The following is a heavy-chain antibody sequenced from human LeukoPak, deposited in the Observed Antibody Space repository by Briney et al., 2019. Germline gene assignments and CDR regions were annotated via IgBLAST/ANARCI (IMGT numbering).Heavy chain of an antibody. J-gene: IGHJ6*04. D-gene: IGHD1/OR15-1a*01. CDR2: IRSKADSYAT. Sequence: GGSLKLSCAASGFTFSGSAMHWVRQASGKGLEWVGRIRSKADSYATVYAASVKGRFTVSRDDSENTAYLQMIGLKTEGTAVYYCVRDLLNNNYYAMDVWGKGTTVTVSS. V-gene: IGHV3-73*01. CDR1: GFTFSGSA. CDR3: VRDLLNNNYYAMDV.